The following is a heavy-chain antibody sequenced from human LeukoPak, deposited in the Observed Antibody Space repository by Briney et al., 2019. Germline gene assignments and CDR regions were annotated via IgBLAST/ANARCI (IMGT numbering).Heavy chain of an antibody. CDR1: GGTFSSYA. Sequence: ASVKVSCKASGGTFSSYAISWVRQAPGQGLEWMGRIIPILGIANYAQKFQGRVTITADKSTSTAYMELSSLRSEDTAVYYCARGGGPQSYYYYYGMDVWGQGTTVTVSS. CDR3: ARGGGPQSYYYYYGMDV. D-gene: IGHD3-16*01. V-gene: IGHV1-69*04. J-gene: IGHJ6*02. CDR2: IIPILGIA.